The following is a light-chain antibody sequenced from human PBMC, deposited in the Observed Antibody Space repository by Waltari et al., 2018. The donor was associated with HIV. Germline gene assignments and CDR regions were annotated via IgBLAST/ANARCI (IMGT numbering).Light chain of an antibody. J-gene: IGLJ3*02. V-gene: IGLV1-47*01. CDR2: TND. Sequence: QSVGTRQRTESGRPGRRVKSPGSGSGHKIGVTLRHWYQQVPGTAPKLLLYTNDRRPSGVPDRFSGSKSGTSASLAISGLRYEDEADYYCATWDNSLNVWVFGGGSKLTVL. CDR3: ATWDNSLNVWV. CDR1: GHKIGVTL.